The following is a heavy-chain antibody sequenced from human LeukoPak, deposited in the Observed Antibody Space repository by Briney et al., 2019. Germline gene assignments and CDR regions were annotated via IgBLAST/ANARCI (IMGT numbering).Heavy chain of an antibody. CDR3: ASLYSGSQSVWFDP. CDR1: GGTFSSYA. V-gene: IGHV1-69*04. D-gene: IGHD1-26*01. Sequence: SVKVSCKASGGTFSSYAISWVRQAPGQGLEWMGRIIPILGIANYAQKFQGRVTITADKSTSTAYMELSSLRSEDTAVYYCASLYSGSQSVWFDPWGQGTLVTVSS. CDR2: IIPILGIA. J-gene: IGHJ5*02.